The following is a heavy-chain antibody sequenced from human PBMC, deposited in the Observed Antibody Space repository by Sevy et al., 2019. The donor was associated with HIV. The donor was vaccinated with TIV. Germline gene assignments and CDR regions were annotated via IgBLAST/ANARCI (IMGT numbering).Heavy chain of an antibody. CDR3: AKEGYYGSGSYYKHLWYFDY. Sequence: GGSLRLSCAASGFMFSSYGMHWVRQAPGKGLEWVAVIWYDGSNKYYADSVKGRFTISRDNSKNTLYLQMNSLRAEDTAVYYRAKEGYYGSGSYYKHLWYFDYWGQGTLVTVSS. CDR1: GFMFSSYG. J-gene: IGHJ4*02. D-gene: IGHD3-10*01. CDR2: IWYDGSNK. V-gene: IGHV3-33*06.